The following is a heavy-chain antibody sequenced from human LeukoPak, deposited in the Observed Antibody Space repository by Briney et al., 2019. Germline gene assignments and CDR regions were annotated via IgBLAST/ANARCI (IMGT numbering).Heavy chain of an antibody. J-gene: IGHJ4*02. CDR3: AKDRSIAAAGTLDY. V-gene: IGHV3-30*02. Sequence: GGSLRLSCAASGFTFSSYGMHWVRQAPGKGLEWVAFIRYDGSNKYYADSVKGRFTISRDNSKNTLYLEMNSLRAEDTAVYYCAKDRSIAAAGTLDYWGQGTLVTVSS. CDR1: GFTFSSYG. CDR2: IRYDGSNK. D-gene: IGHD6-13*01.